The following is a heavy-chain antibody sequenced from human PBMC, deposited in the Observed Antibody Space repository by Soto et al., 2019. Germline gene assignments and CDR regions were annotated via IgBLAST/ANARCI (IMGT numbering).Heavy chain of an antibody. CDR2: ISGGGGST. CDR1: GFTFSSYG. CDR3: ANRNDYGSGSYFPFDH. J-gene: IGHJ4*02. D-gene: IGHD3-10*01. Sequence: EVQLLESGGGLVQPGGSLRLSCAASGFTFSSYGMSWVRQAPGKGLEWGSSISGGGGSTYYADSVKGRFTISRDNSKNTLYLQVSSLRAEDTAVYYCANRNDYGSGSYFPFDHWGQGTLVTVSS. V-gene: IGHV3-23*01.